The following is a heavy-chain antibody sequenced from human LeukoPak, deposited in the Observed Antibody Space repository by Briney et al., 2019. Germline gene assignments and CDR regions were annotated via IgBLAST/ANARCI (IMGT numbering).Heavy chain of an antibody. CDR1: GFTFSSYA. J-gene: IGHJ6*02. V-gene: IGHV3-23*01. Sequence: GGSLRLSCAASGFTFSSYAMSWVRQAPGKGLEWVSSISGSGDNTYYADFVKGRFTISRDNSRNTLYLQMNSLRAEDTGIYYCAKREVTVPAGWRGYGMDVWGQGTTVTVSS. D-gene: IGHD2-2*01. CDR3: AKREVTVPAGWRGYGMDV. CDR2: ISGSGDNT.